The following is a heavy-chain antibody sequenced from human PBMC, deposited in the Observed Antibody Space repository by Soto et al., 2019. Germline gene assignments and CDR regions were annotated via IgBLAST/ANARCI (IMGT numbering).Heavy chain of an antibody. D-gene: IGHD3-3*01. CDR2: IYYIGST. J-gene: IGHJ4*02. CDR3: ARETYDFWSGWDY. Sequence: QVQLQESGPGLVKPSETLSLTCTVSVGSISSYYWSWIRQPPGKGLEWIGYIYYIGSTNYNPSLKSRVTISLDTSKNQCSLKLSSVTAADTAVYYCARETYDFWSGWDYWGQGTLVTVSS. CDR1: VGSISSYY. V-gene: IGHV4-59*01.